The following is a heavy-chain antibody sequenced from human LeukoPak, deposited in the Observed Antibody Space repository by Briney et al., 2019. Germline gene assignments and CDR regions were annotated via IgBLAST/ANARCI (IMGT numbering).Heavy chain of an antibody. J-gene: IGHJ4*02. D-gene: IGHD3-22*01. CDR1: GFTFSSYA. CDR3: ARAYYYDSSGYRGYYFDY. Sequence: PGRSLRLSCAASGFTFSSYAMHWVRQAPGKGLEWVAVISYDGSNKYYADSVEGRFTISRDNSKNTLYLQMNSLRAEDTAVYYCARAYYYDSSGYRGYYFDYWGQGTLVTVSS. V-gene: IGHV3-30-3*01. CDR2: ISYDGSNK.